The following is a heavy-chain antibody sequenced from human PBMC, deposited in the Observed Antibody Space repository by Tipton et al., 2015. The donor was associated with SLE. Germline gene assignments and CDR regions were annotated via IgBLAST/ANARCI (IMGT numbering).Heavy chain of an antibody. CDR3: ARGGWLGELSHFDY. CDR1: GGSFSGYY. D-gene: IGHD3-16*02. CDR2: IYHSGST. Sequence: TLSLTCAVYGGSFSGYYWGWIRQPPGKGLEWIGSIYHSGSTYYNPSLKSRVTISVDTSKNQFSLKLSSVTAADTAVYYCARGGWLGELSHFDYWGQGTLVTVSS. J-gene: IGHJ4*02. V-gene: IGHV4-38-2*01.